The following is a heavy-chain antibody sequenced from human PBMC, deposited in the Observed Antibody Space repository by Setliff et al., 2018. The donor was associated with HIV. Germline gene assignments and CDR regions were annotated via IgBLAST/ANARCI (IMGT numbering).Heavy chain of an antibody. Sequence: SETLSLTCTVSGGSISSYYWSWIRQPPGKGLEWIGYIYTSGSTNYNPSLKSRVTISVDTSKNQFSLKLSSVTAADTAVYYCASLLYYYGSGAGYHMDVWGKGTTVTVSS. CDR3: ASLLYYYGSGAGYHMDV. J-gene: IGHJ6*03. V-gene: IGHV4-4*08. CDR1: GGSISSYY. D-gene: IGHD3-10*01. CDR2: IYTSGST.